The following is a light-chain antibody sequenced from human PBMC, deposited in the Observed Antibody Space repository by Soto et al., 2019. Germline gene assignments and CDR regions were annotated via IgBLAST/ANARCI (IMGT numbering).Light chain of an antibody. J-gene: IGLJ1*01. CDR2: EVS. CDR1: SSDVGGFKY. Sequence: QSVLTQPPSASGSPGQSVTISCTGASSDVGGFKYVSWYQQHPGKAPKVVIYEVSKRPSGVPDRFSGSKSGNTASLTVSGLQAEDEADYCCSSYEGSIPLGVFGTGTKVTVL. CDR3: SSYEGSIPLGV. V-gene: IGLV2-8*01.